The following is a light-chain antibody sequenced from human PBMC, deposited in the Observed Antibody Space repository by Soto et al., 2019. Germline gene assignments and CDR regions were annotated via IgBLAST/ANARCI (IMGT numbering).Light chain of an antibody. Sequence: DIQMTQSPSTLSGSVGDRVTITCQASQDISNYLNWYQQKPGKAPKLLISDGSNLETGVPSRFSGSGSGTDFTLTISSLQPEDFATYYCQQSYSTPITFGQGTRLEIK. CDR1: QDISNY. CDR3: QQSYSTPIT. CDR2: DGS. J-gene: IGKJ5*01. V-gene: IGKV1-39*01.